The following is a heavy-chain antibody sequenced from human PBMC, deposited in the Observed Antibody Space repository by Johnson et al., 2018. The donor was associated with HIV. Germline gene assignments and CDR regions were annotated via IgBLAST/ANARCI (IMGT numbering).Heavy chain of an antibody. CDR1: GFTFSDYY. D-gene: IGHD4-17*01. CDR3: ARVHADAVTTWSEGAYDI. CDR2: ISSGGNSI. Sequence: QVQLVESGGGLVKPEGSLRLSCAASGFTFSDYYMRWIRQAPGKGLEWVSYISSGGNSIHYADPVKGRFTISRDNVKNSLYLQMNSLRAEDTAVYYCARVHADAVTTWSEGAYDIWGQGTMVTVSS. J-gene: IGHJ3*02. V-gene: IGHV3-11*04.